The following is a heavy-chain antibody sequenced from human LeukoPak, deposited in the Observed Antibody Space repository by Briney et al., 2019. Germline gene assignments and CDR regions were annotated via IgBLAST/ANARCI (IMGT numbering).Heavy chain of an antibody. J-gene: IGHJ6*03. CDR3: ARGGFIVAAGTNYYYYMDV. V-gene: IGHV1-69*13. CDR2: IIPIFGTA. Sequence: SVKVSCKASGGTFSSYAISWVRQAPGQGLEWMGGIIPIFGTANYAQKLQGRVTITADESTSTAYMELSSLRSEDTAVYYCARGGFIVAAGTNYYYYMDVWGKGTTVTVSS. CDR1: GGTFSSYA. D-gene: IGHD6-13*01.